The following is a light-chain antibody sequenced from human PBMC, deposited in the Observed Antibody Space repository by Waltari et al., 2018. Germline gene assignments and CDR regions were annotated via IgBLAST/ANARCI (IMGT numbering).Light chain of an antibody. CDR2: AAS. V-gene: IGKV1-39*01. Sequence: DIQMTQSPSSLSPSVGARVTITCRASQTISYYLNWYQQKPGKAPNLLVYAASSLQSGVPSRFSGSGSGTDFTLTISSLQPEDFATYYCQQSYSTPQTFGQGTKVEIK. J-gene: IGKJ1*01. CDR1: QTISYY. CDR3: QQSYSTPQT.